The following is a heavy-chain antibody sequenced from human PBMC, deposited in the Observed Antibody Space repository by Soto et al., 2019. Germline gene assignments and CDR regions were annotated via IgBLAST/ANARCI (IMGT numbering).Heavy chain of an antibody. Sequence: SVKVSCKASGGTFNSYAISWVRQAPGQGLEWMGGIIPIFGTANYAQKFQGRVTITADKSTSTAYMELSSLRSGDTAVYYCARGLAVAGTPVLYYYYYYGMDVWGQGTTVTVSS. CDR3: ARGLAVAGTPVLYYYYYYGMDV. J-gene: IGHJ6*02. V-gene: IGHV1-69*06. D-gene: IGHD6-19*01. CDR2: IIPIFGTA. CDR1: GGTFNSYA.